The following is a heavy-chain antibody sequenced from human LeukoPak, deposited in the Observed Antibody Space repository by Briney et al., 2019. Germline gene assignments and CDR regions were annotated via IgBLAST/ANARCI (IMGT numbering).Heavy chain of an antibody. J-gene: IGHJ3*02. D-gene: IGHD3-22*01. CDR2: IIPIFGTA. V-gene: IGHV1-69*13. Sequence: SVKVSCKASGGTFSSYTISWVRQAPGQGLEWMGGIIPIFGTANFAQKFQGRVAITADESTSTAYMELSSLRSEDTAVYYCARPGSYYYDSSGPNDAFDIWGQGTMVTVSS. CDR3: ARPGSYYYDSSGPNDAFDI. CDR1: GGTFSSYT.